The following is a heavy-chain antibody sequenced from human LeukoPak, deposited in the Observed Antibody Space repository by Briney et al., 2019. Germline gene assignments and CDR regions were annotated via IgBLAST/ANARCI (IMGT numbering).Heavy chain of an antibody. CDR3: ARDSDHTSMLFKGFDY. D-gene: IGHD5-18*01. CDR1: GYSISSGYY. V-gene: IGHV4-38-2*02. J-gene: IGHJ4*02. CDR2: IHQSGST. Sequence: SETLSLTCTVSGYSISSGYYWGWIRQPPGKGLEWIGNIHQSGSTYYNPSVKSRVSISMDTSKNQFSLKLNSVTAADTAVYYCARDSDHTSMLFKGFDYWGQGTLVTVSS.